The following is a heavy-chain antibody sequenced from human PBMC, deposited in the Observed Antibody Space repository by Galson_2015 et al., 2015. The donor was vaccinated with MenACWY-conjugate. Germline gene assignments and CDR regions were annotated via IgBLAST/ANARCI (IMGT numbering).Heavy chain of an antibody. Sequence: QSGAEVKKPGESLKISCKGSGYSFTGYWIGWVRQMPGKGLEWMGIIYPGDSDTRYSPSFQGQVTISADKSISTAYLQWSSLKASDTAMYYCARHEILRFLEWEIDYWGQGTLVTVSS. J-gene: IGHJ4*02. CDR1: GYSFTGYW. V-gene: IGHV5-51*01. CDR2: IYPGDSDT. CDR3: ARHEILRFLEWEIDY. D-gene: IGHD3-3*01.